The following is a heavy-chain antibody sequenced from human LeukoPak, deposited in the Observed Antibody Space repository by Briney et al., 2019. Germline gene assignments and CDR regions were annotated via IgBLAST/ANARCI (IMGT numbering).Heavy chain of an antibody. CDR1: RFTFSDYY. V-gene: IGHV3-11*01. Sequence: GGSLRLSCAASRFTFSDYYMSWIRQAPGKGLEWVSYISSSGSTIYYADSVKGRFTVSRDNAKNSLYLQMNSLRAEDTAVYYCARLGIITAAGSNDYWGQGTLVTVSS. D-gene: IGHD6-13*01. CDR2: ISSSGSTI. J-gene: IGHJ4*02. CDR3: ARLGIITAAGSNDY.